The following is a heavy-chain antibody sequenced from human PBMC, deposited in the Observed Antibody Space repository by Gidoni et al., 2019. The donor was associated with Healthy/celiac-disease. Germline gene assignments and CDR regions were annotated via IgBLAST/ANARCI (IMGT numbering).Heavy chain of an antibody. Sequence: EVQLVESGGGLIQPGGSLSRSCAASGFTVSSNYMGWVRQAPGKGLEWVSVIYSGGSTYYADSVKGRFTISRDNYKNTLYLQMNSLRAEDTAVYYCACAGGTPGMDVWGKGTTVTVSS. V-gene: IGHV3-53*01. CDR2: IYSGGST. D-gene: IGHD3-10*02. J-gene: IGHJ6*04. CDR3: ACAGGTPGMDV. CDR1: GFTVSSNY.